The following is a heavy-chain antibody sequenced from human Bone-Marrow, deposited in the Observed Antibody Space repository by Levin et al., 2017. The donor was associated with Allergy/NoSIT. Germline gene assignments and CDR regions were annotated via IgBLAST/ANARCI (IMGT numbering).Heavy chain of an antibody. CDR1: GFKFNEYG. Sequence: PGESLKISCGVSGFKFNEYGMHWLRQAPGKGLEWVAFTSFDENLKYYAESVKGRFTISRDNSKNTLYLQMNSLRPEDAALYYCAKDYVWFGQYVGSFDRWGQGTLVTVSS. J-gene: IGHJ4*02. D-gene: IGHD3-10*01. CDR3: AKDYVWFGQYVGSFDR. CDR2: TSFDENLK. V-gene: IGHV3-30*18.